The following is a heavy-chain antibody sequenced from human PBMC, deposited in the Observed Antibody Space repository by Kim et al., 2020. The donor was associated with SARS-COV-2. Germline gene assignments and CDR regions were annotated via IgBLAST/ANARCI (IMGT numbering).Heavy chain of an antibody. CDR2: TYYSGST. D-gene: IGHD2-2*01. J-gene: IGHJ4*02. CDR3: ARDRIGDCSGTSCSLHFGY. CDR1: GGSISSYS. V-gene: IGHV4-59*01. Sequence: SETLSLTCTVSGGSISSYSWSWIWQPPGKGLEWIGYTYYSGSTNYSPSLKSRVTISVDTSKNQFSLKLSSVTAADTAVYYCARDRIGDCSGTSCSLHFGYWGQGTLVTVSS.